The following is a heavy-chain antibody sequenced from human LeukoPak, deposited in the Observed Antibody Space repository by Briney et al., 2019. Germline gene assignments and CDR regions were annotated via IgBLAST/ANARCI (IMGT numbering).Heavy chain of an antibody. D-gene: IGHD1-26*01. CDR1: GYTFSRYG. CDR3: ARTMSYADAFDI. J-gene: IGHJ3*02. CDR2: ISAHNGNT. V-gene: IGHV1-18*01. Sequence: ASVKVSCKASGYTFSRYGISWVRQAPGQGLEWMGWISAHNGNTNSAQKLQGRVTMTTDTSTSTAYMELRSLRSDDTAVYYCARTMSYADAFDIWGQGTMVTVSS.